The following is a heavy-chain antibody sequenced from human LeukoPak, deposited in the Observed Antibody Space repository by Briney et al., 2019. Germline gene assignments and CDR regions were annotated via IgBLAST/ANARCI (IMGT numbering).Heavy chain of an antibody. V-gene: IGHV3-23*01. CDR1: GFTFSSYA. CDR3: AKDQAELYSYGLYYYYYMDV. CDR2: ISGSGGGT. D-gene: IGHD5-18*01. J-gene: IGHJ6*03. Sequence: GGSLRLSCAASGFTFSSYAMSWVRQAPGKGLEWVSAISGSGGGTYYADSVKGRFTISRDNSKNTLYLQMNSLRAEDTAVYYCAKDQAELYSYGLYYYYYMDVWGKGTTVTVSS.